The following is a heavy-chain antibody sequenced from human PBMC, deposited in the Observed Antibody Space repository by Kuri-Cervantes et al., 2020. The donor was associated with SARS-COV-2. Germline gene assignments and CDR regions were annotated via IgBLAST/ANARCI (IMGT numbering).Heavy chain of an antibody. CDR3: AKAGDIVVVPAAYFDY. V-gene: IGHV3-23*01. CDR2: ISGSGGST. D-gene: IGHD2-2*01. Sequence: GGSLRLSCAASGFTFSSYAMSWVRQAPGKGLEWVSAISGSGGSTYYADSVKGRFTISRDNSKNTLYLQMNGLRAEDTAVYYCAKAGDIVVVPAAYFDYWGQGTLVTVSS. CDR1: GFTFSSYA. J-gene: IGHJ4*02.